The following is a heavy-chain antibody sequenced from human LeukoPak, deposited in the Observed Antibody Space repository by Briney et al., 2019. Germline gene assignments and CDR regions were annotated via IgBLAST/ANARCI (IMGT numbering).Heavy chain of an antibody. CDR3: ARDPRDGYIDFDY. CDR2: ISAYNGNT. Sequence: ASVKVSCKASGYTFTSYGISWVRQAPGQGLEWMGWISAYNGNTNYAQKFQGRVTITADKSTSTAYMELSSLRSEDTAVYYCARDPRDGYIDFDYWGQGTLVTVSS. D-gene: IGHD5-24*01. V-gene: IGHV1-18*01. CDR1: GYTFTSYG. J-gene: IGHJ4*02.